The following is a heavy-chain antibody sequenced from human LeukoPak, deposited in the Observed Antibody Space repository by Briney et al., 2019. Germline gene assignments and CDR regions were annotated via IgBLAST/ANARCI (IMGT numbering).Heavy chain of an antibody. Sequence: SGTLSLTCTVSGGSISSGDYYWSWIRQPPGKGLEWIGYIYYSGSTYYNPSLKSRVTISVDTSKNQFSLKLSSVTAADTAVYYCARDKSSSSVFYYWGQGTLVTVSS. CDR2: IYYSGST. J-gene: IGHJ4*02. V-gene: IGHV4-30-4*08. CDR3: ARDKSSSSVFYY. CDR1: GGSISSGDYY. D-gene: IGHD6-6*01.